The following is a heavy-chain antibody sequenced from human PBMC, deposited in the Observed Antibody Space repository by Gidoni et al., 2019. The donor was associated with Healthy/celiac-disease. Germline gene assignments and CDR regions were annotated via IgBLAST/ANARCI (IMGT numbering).Heavy chain of an antibody. CDR3: ARDPRGYSYGYVDY. V-gene: IGHV3-30-3*01. Sequence: QVQLGESGGGVVQPGRSLRLSWAASGFTFSSYAMHWVRQAPGKGLDLVAVISYDGSNKYYADSVKGRFTISRDNSTNTLYLQINSLRAEDTAVYYCARDPRGYSYGYVDYWGQGTLVPVSS. CDR2: ISYDGSNK. CDR1: GFTFSSYA. D-gene: IGHD5-18*01. J-gene: IGHJ4*02.